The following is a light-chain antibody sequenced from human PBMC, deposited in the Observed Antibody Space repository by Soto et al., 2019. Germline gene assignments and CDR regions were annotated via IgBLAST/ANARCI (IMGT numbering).Light chain of an antibody. CDR1: SSDIGAYDF. CDR3: CSYATSNTHV. V-gene: IGLV2-14*03. Sequence: QSALTQPASVSGSPGQSITISCTGTSSDIGAYDFVSWHQQHPGKAPKLIIYDVTNRPSGVSNRSSGSKSGNTASLTISGLQAEDEAYYYCCSYATSNTHVFGTGTKLTVL. J-gene: IGLJ1*01. CDR2: DVT.